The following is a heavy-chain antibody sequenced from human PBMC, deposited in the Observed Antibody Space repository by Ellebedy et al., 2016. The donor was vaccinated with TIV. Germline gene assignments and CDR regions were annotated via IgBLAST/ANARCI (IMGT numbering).Heavy chain of an antibody. V-gene: IGHV1-69*02. J-gene: IGHJ3*02. CDR3: ATGRNVPDDSSGYSARNAFDI. Sequence: AASVKVSCKASGYTFSSYFMHWVRQAPGQGLEWMGRIIPILGIANYAQKFQGRVTITADKSTSTAYMELSSLRSEDTAVYYCATGRNVPDDSSGYSARNAFDIWGQGTMVTVSS. CDR1: GYTFSSYF. D-gene: IGHD3-22*01. CDR2: IIPILGIA.